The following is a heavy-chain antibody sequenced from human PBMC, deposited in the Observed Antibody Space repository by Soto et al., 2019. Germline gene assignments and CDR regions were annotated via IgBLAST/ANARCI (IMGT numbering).Heavy chain of an antibody. V-gene: IGHV1-18*04. CDR2: ISGYNGNT. D-gene: IGHD3-9*01. Sequence: QVQLVQSGAEVKKPGASVKVYCKASGYTFTNYGVNWVRQAPGQGLEWMGWISGYNGNTYYAQKFQGRVTMTTDTSSNTAYMELRSPRSDDTALYYCAREGDIFGLDAFDVWGQGTMVTVSS. CDR3: AREGDIFGLDAFDV. CDR1: GYTFTNYG. J-gene: IGHJ3*01.